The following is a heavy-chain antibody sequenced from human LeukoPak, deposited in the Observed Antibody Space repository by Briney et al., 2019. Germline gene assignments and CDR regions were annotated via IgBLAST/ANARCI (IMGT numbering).Heavy chain of an antibody. V-gene: IGHV4-59*05. D-gene: IGHD3-3*01. CDR1: GGSISSYY. CDR2: IYYSGST. J-gene: IGHJ6*03. CDR3: VVYYYYMDV. Sequence: ASETLSLTCTVSGGSISSYYWSWIRQPPGKGLEWIGSIYYSGSTYYAPSFKSRVTISADTSKNQFSLNLRSVTAADTAVYYGVVYYYYMDVWGKGTTVTVSS.